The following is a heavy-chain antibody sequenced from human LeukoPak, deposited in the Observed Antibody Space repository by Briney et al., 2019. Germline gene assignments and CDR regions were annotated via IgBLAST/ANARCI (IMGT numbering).Heavy chain of an antibody. CDR2: IYYSGST. CDR3: ASERYCSGGSCYPNWFDP. V-gene: IGHV4-39*07. J-gene: IGHJ5*02. Sequence: PSGTLSLTCSVSGGSISSRSYYWGWIRQPPGKGLEWIGSIYYSGSTYYNPSLKSRVTISVDTSKNQFSLKLSSVTAADTAVYYCASERYCSGGSCYPNWFDPWGQGTLVTVSS. D-gene: IGHD2-15*01. CDR1: GGSISSRSYY.